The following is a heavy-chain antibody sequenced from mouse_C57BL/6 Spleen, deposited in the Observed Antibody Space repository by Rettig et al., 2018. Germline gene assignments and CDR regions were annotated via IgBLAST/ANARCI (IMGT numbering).Heavy chain of an antibody. J-gene: IGHJ1*03. D-gene: IGHD4-1*01. Sequence: LVKPGASVKLSCTASGFNIKDYYMHWVKQRTEQGLEWIGRIDPEDGETKYAPKFQGKATITADTSSNTAYLQLSSLTSEDTAVYYCARMAPITGTDWYFDVWGTGTTVTVSS. CDR1: GFNIKDYY. CDR2: IDPEDGET. V-gene: IGHV14-2*01. CDR3: ARMAPITGTDWYFDV.